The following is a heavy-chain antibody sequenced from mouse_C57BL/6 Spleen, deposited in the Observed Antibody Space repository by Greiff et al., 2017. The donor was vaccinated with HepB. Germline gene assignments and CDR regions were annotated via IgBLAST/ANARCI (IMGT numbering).Heavy chain of an antibody. CDR2: IDPEDGDT. CDR3: NVPYYYGYAMDY. CDR1: GFNIKDYY. D-gene: IGHD1-1*01. Sequence: EVQLQQSGAELVRPGASVKLSCTASGFNIKDYYMHWVKQRPEQGLEWIGRIDPEDGDTEYAPKFQGKATMTADTSSNTAYLQLSSLTSEDTAVYYWNVPYYYGYAMDYWGQGTSVTVSS. J-gene: IGHJ4*01. V-gene: IGHV14-1*01.